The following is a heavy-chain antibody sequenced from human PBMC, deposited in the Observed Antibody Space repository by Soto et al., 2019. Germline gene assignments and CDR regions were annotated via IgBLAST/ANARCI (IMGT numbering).Heavy chain of an antibody. Sequence: ASVKVSCKASGYTFTGYYMHWVRQAPGQGLEWMGWINPNSGGTKYAQKFQGRVTMTRDTSISTAYMELRRLRSDDTALYYCARDISDSRGYYHWGKGTLVTVSS. V-gene: IGHV1-2*02. CDR2: INPNSGGT. J-gene: IGHJ4*02. D-gene: IGHD3-22*01. CDR1: GYTFTGYY. CDR3: ARDISDSRGYYH.